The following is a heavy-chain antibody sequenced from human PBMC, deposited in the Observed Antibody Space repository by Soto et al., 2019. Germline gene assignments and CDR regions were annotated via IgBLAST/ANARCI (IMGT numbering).Heavy chain of an antibody. D-gene: IGHD6-19*01. Sequence: ASVKVSCKASGYTFTSYAMHWVRQAPGQRLEWMGWISAGTGNTRYSEKFQGRVTITRDTSASTAYMELSSMRSEDTAVYYCARSIAVAKGAFENWAQGTMVTVAS. V-gene: IGHV1-3*01. CDR1: GYTFTSYA. CDR2: ISAGTGNT. J-gene: IGHJ3*02. CDR3: ARSIAVAKGAFEN.